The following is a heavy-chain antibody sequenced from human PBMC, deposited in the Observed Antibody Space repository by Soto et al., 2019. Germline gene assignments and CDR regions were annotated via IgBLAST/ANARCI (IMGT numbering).Heavy chain of an antibody. CDR1: GFPFVDNA. CDR3: AKGIGVAGLDY. V-gene: IGHV3-9*01. Sequence: ALRVSCVAFGFPFVDNAMHWVRQAPGKGLEWVSGISWNSGSIGYADSVKGRFTISRDNAKNSLYLQMNSLRAEDTALYYCAKGIGVAGLDYWGQGTLVTVSP. J-gene: IGHJ4*02. D-gene: IGHD6-19*01. CDR2: ISWNSGSI.